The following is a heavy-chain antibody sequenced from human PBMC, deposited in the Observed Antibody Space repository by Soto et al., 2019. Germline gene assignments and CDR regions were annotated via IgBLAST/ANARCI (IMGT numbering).Heavy chain of an antibody. J-gene: IGHJ6*03. CDR2: INHSGST. V-gene: IGHV4-34*01. D-gene: IGHD4-4*01. CDR1: GGSFSGYY. Sequence: PSETLSLTCAVYGGSFSGYYWSWIRQPPGKGLEWIGEINHSGSTNYNPSLKSRVNISVDTSKNQFSLKLSSVTAADTAVYYCARGQKNDYRRRGNYYYMDVWGKGTTVTVSS. CDR3: ARGQKNDYRRRGNYYYMDV.